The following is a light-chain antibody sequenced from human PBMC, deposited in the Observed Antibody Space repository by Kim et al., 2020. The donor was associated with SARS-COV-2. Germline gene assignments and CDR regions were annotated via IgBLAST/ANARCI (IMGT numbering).Light chain of an antibody. CDR2: NKT. J-gene: IGLJ3*02. Sequence: AHTVRITCHGNTFRTYNASWFQQKPGQAPILVFYNKTNRPSGIPDRFSGSRSGNTASLTIAGAQAEDEADYFCNSRDSSGNHWVFGGGTQLTVL. V-gene: IGLV3-19*01. CDR1: TFRTYN. CDR3: NSRDSSGNHWV.